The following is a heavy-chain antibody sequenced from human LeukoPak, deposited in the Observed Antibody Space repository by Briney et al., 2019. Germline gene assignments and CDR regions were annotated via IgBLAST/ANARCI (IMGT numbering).Heavy chain of an antibody. V-gene: IGHV3-48*03. D-gene: IGHD5-12*01. CDR1: GFTFSSYE. CDR3: ARDIISGYGKWYFDL. J-gene: IGHJ2*01. Sequence: GGSLRPSGAASGFTFSSYEMNWVGQAPGKGLEWVSYISGRGSTIYYADSVKGRFTISRDNAKNSLYLQMNSLRAEDTAVYYCARDIISGYGKWYFDLWGRGTLVTVSS. CDR2: ISGRGSTI.